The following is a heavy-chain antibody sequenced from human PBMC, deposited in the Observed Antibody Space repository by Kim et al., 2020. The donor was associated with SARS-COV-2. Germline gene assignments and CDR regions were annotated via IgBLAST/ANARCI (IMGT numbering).Heavy chain of an antibody. CDR3: ARSLGRGWLVLTGGAFDI. V-gene: IGHV3-74*01. D-gene: IGHD6-19*01. Sequence: KGRFTISRDNAKNTLYLQMNSLRAEDTAVYYCARSLGRGWLVLTGGAFDIWGQGTMVTVSS. J-gene: IGHJ3*02.